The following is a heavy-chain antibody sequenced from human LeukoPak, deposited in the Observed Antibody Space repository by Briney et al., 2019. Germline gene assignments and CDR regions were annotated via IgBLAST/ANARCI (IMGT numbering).Heavy chain of an antibody. V-gene: IGHV1-69*05. CDR1: GGTFSSYA. D-gene: IGHD3-22*01. CDR3: ARAGYYDSSGYYRETYYFDY. Sequence: ASVKVSCKASGGTFSSYAISWVRQAPGQGLEWIGRIIPIFGTANYAQKFQGRVTITTDESTSTAYMELSSLRSEDTAVYYCARAGYYDSSGYYRETYYFDYWGQGTLVTVSS. J-gene: IGHJ4*02. CDR2: IIPIFGTA.